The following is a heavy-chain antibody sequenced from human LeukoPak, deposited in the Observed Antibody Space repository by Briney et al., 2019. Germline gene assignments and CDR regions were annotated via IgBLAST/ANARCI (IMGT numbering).Heavy chain of an antibody. V-gene: IGHV4-59*01. CDR1: GGSISTYF. J-gene: IGHJ4*02. CDR2: IYYSGST. CDR3: ARVDDILTGYYHFDY. Sequence: SETLSLTCTVSGGSISTYFWSWIRQPPGKGLEWIGYIYYSGSTNYNPSLKSRVTISVDTSKNQFSLKLSSVTAADTAVYYCARVDDILTGYYHFDYWGQGTLVTVSS. D-gene: IGHD3-9*01.